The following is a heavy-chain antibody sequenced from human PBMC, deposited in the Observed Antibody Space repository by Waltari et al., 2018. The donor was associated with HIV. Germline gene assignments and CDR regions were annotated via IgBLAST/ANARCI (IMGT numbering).Heavy chain of an antibody. CDR2: LSASGEST. Sequence: EVQLLESGGGLVPPGGSLSLSCAASGFTFSRYAMSWVRQAPGKGLEWVSALSASGESTYYADSVKGRFTISRDNSKNTLFLRVNSLRAEDTALYYCAKAPLRRSSVDVTGPAHFEYWGQGILVTVSS. D-gene: IGHD7-27*01. CDR3: AKAPLRRSSVDVTGPAHFEY. J-gene: IGHJ4*02. V-gene: IGHV3-23*01. CDR1: GFTFSRYA.